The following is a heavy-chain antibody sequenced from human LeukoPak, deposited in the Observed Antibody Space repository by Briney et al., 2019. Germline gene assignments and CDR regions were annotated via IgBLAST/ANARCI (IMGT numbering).Heavy chain of an antibody. CDR3: ARGCSSGWGLLDY. D-gene: IGHD6-25*01. J-gene: IGHJ4*02. CDR2: INPSGGST. CDR1: GYTFTSCY. V-gene: IGHV1-46*01. Sequence: ASVKVSCKASGYTFTSCYIHWVRQAPGQGLVWMGIINPSGGSTSCAQKFQGRVTMTRDTSTSTVYMELSSLGSEDTAVYYCARGCSSGWGLLDYWGQGTLVTVSS.